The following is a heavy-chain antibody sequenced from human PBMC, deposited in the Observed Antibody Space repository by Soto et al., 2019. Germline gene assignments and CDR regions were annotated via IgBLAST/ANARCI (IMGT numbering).Heavy chain of an antibody. V-gene: IGHV1-8*01. CDR2: MNTNTGNT. D-gene: IGHD3-3*01. CDR1: GYTFTEFD. CDR3: ARVVRVFGGHAGY. J-gene: IGHJ4*02. Sequence: QVLLVQSGADVKKPGASVKVSCKTSGYTFTEFDINWVRQAPGQGLEGMGWMNTNTGNTGYAQKFQGRVTMTRDTSSSTAYMELRRLRSEETAVYYCARVVRVFGGHAGYWGQGTLVTVSS.